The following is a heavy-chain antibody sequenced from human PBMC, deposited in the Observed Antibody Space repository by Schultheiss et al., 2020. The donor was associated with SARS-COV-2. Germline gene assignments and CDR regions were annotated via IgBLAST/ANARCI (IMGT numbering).Heavy chain of an antibody. CDR2: IYYSGST. J-gene: IGHJ3*02. CDR3: AREGCSGGSCYSNNAFDI. Sequence: SETLSLTCTVSGGSISSYYWSWIRQPPGKGLEWIGYIYYSGSTNYNPSLKSRVTMSVDTSKNQFSLKLSSVTAADTAVYYCAREGCSGGSCYSNNAFDIWGQGTMVTVSS. CDR1: GGSISSYY. V-gene: IGHV4-59*12. D-gene: IGHD2-15*01.